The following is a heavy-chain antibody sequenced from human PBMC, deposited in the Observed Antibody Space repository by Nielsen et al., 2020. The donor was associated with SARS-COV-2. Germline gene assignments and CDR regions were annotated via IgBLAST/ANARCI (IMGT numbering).Heavy chain of an antibody. CDR2: IYSGGST. D-gene: IGHD3-16*01. J-gene: IGHJ3*02. CDR1: GFTVSSNY. CDR3: ARVVSDAFDI. Sequence: GESLKISCAASGFTVSSNYMSWVRQAPGKGLEWVSVIYSGGSTYYADSVKGRFTISRDNSKNTLYLQMNSLRAEDTAVYYCARVVSDAFDIWGQGTTVTVSS. V-gene: IGHV3-53*01.